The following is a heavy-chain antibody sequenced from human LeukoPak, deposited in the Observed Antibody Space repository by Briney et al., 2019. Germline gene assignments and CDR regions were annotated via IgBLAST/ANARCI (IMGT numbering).Heavy chain of an antibody. V-gene: IGHV3-23*01. Sequence: GGSLRLSCAASGFTFSNSAMSWVRQAPGKGLEWVSTLSGSGITTYYADSVKGRFTISRDNSKNTLYLQMNSLRAEDTAVYYCVGSSGWLFDYWGQGILVAVSS. J-gene: IGHJ4*02. D-gene: IGHD6-19*01. CDR3: VGSSGWLFDY. CDR2: LSGSGITT. CDR1: GFTFSNSA.